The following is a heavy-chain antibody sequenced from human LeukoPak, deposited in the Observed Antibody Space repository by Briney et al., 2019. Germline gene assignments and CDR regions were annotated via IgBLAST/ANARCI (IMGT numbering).Heavy chain of an antibody. CDR1: GFTFSAYA. V-gene: IGHV3-23*01. CDR2: IGSDNKP. J-gene: IGHJ4*02. Sequence: GGSLRLSCEASGFTFSAYAMTWVRQAPGKGLEWVSSIGSDNKPHYSESVKGRFAISRDNSKSMLFLQLNSLRAEDTAVYYCARDSGHRTVDYWGQGTLVTVSS. CDR3: ARDSGHRTVDY. D-gene: IGHD3-10*01.